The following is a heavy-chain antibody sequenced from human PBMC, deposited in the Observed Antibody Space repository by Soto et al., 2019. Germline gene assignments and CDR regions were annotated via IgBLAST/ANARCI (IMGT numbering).Heavy chain of an antibody. CDR2: IYYTGST. CDR1: VSSISSGSYY. CDR3: ARDRESYYDILTGPPVGMDV. D-gene: IGHD3-9*01. Sequence: SETLSLTCTVSVSSISSGSYYWSWIRQHPGKGLDWIGYIYYTGSTNYNPSLESRLTISVDMSKNQFSLKLSSVTAADTAVYYCARDRESYYDILTGPPVGMDVWGQGTTVTVSS. J-gene: IGHJ6*02. V-gene: IGHV4-61*01.